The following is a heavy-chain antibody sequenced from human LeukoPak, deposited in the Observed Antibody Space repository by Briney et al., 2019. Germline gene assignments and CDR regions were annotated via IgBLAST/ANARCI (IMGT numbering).Heavy chain of an antibody. J-gene: IGHJ1*01. V-gene: IGHV4-59*01. D-gene: IGHD5-18*01. Sequence: SETLSLTCTVSGVSISSYYWSWIRQPPGKGLEWIGHIYYSGSTNYNPSLKSRVTISIDTSKNQFSLRLSSVTAADTAVYYCARGAAGYSYGWGQGTLVTVSS. CDR1: GVSISSYY. CDR3: ARGAAGYSYG. CDR2: IYYSGST.